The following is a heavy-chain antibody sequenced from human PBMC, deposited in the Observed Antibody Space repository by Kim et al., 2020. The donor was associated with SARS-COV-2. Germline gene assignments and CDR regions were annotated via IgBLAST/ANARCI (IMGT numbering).Heavy chain of an antibody. Sequence: SYTNYADSVKGRFTISRDNAKNSLYLQMNSLRAEDTAVYYCARGVKPFDYWGQGTLVTVSS. CDR2: SYT. J-gene: IGHJ4*02. D-gene: IGHD6-6*01. V-gene: IGHV3-11*05. CDR3: ARGVKPFDY.